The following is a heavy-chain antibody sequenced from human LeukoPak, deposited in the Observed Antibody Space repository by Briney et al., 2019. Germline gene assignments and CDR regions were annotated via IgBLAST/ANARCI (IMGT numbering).Heavy chain of an antibody. V-gene: IGHV3-74*01. CDR3: ARASTTVPNLLDY. CDR2: IKGDGSST. D-gene: IGHD4-17*01. CDR1: GFTFSTYW. J-gene: IGHJ4*02. Sequence: GGSLRLSCAASGFTFSTYWMHWVRQAPGKGLVWVSSIKGDGSSTIYADSVKGRFTISRDNSKNTLYLQTSSLRAEDTAVYYCARASTTVPNLLDYWGQGTLVTVSS.